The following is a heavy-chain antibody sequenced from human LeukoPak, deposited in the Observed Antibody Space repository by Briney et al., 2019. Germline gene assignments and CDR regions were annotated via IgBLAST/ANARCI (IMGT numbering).Heavy chain of an antibody. J-gene: IGHJ6*03. Sequence: SETLSLTCTVSGGSISSGDYYWSWIRQPPGKGPEWIGYIYYSGSTTYNPSLKSRIIISVDTSKNQFSLKLSSVTAADMAVYYCARGPNYPTRYCSSTSCYSSYYYYYMDVWGKGTTVTVSS. V-gene: IGHV4-30-4*08. D-gene: IGHD2-2*01. CDR3: ARGPNYPTRYCSSTSCYSSYYYYYMDV. CDR1: GGSISSGDYY. CDR2: IYYSGST.